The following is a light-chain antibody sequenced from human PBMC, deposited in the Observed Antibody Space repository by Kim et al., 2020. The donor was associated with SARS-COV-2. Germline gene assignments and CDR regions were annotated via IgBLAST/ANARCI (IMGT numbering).Light chain of an antibody. CDR2: DAF. CDR1: QTIKSA. Sequence: GDGVTIPSRASQTIKSALAWYHHNPVKAPKLLTYDAFHMQTSVPSRFSCSGFGTEYTLTISSLQPNDSASYHCNRYNVLPSYVFGQANKLEI. V-gene: IGKV1-5*01. J-gene: IGKJ2*01. CDR3: NRYNVLPSYV.